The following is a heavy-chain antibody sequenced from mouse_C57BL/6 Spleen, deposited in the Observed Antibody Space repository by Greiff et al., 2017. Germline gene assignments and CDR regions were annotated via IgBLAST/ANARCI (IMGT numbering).Heavy chain of an antibody. V-gene: IGHV14-2*01. CDR2: IDPEDGET. CDR3: ARTGRYAMDY. J-gene: IGHJ4*01. CDR1: GFNFKDYY. Sequence: EVQLQQSGAELVKPGASVKLSCTASGFNFKDYYMHWVKQRTEQGLEWIGRIDPEDGETKYAQKFKGKATITADTSSNTAYLQLSSLTYEDTAVYYCARTGRYAMDYWGQGTSVTVSS.